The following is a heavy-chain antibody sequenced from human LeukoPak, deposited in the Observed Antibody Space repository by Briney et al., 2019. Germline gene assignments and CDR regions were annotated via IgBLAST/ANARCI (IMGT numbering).Heavy chain of an antibody. Sequence: PGGSLRLSCAASGFTFSSYWMSWVRQAPGKGLEWVAFIRYDGSNKYYADSVKGRFTISRDNSKNTLYLQMNSLRAEDTAVYYCAKGDVLRYFDWLSFDYWGQGTLVTVSS. CDR2: IRYDGSNK. CDR3: AKGDVLRYFDWLSFDY. D-gene: IGHD3-9*01. J-gene: IGHJ4*02. V-gene: IGHV3-30*02. CDR1: GFTFSSYW.